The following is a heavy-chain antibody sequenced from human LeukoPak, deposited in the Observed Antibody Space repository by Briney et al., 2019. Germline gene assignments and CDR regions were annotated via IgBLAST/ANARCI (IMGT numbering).Heavy chain of an antibody. CDR2: ITNSGTYS. CDR3: VRAIGRGPGGHFDY. Sequence: SLRLSCAASGLTFSGTYMSWIRPAAGKGLAWVSYITNSGTYSEYADSVKGRFTISKDNAKNALYLQMNSLRGEDTAVYYCVRAIGRGPGGHFDYWGQGTLVTVSS. J-gene: IGHJ4*02. D-gene: IGHD3-10*01. CDR1: GLTFSGTY. V-gene: IGHV3-11*05.